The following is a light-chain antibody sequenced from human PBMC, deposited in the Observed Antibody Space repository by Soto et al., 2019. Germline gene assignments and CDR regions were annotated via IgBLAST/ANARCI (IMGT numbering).Light chain of an antibody. Sequence: EIVLTQSPGTLSLSPGERATLSCRASQSVSSNYLAWYQQKPGQAPRLLIYGASSRATGIPDRFSGSGSGTDFTLTISRLEPEDFAVYYSQQRASWPLTFGGGTRVEI. V-gene: IGKV3-20*01. CDR2: GAS. CDR1: QSVSSNY. CDR3: QQRASWPLT. J-gene: IGKJ4*01.